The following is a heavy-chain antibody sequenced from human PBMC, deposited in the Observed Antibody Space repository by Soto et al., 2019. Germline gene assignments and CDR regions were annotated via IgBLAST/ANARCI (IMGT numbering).Heavy chain of an antibody. CDR2: IYYSGST. J-gene: IGHJ4*02. CDR1: GGSISSGGYY. Sequence: SETLSLTCTVSGGSISSGGYYWSWIRQHPGKGLEWIGYIYYSGSTYYNPSLKSRVTISVDTSKNQFSLKLSSVTAADTAVYYCARGSGSSSWYYFDYWGQGTLVTVSS. D-gene: IGHD6-13*01. CDR3: ARGSGSSSWYYFDY. V-gene: IGHV4-31*03.